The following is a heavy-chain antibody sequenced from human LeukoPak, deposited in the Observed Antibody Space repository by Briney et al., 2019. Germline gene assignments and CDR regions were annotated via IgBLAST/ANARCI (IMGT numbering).Heavy chain of an antibody. CDR1: GFTFSSYG. CDR2: ISGSGGST. Sequence: GGSLRLSCAASGFTFSSYGMSWVRQAPGKGLEWVSAISGSGGSTCYADSVKGRCTISRDNSKNTLYLQMNSLRAEDTAVYYCAKDLYSSPYWFDPWGQGTLVTVSS. J-gene: IGHJ5*02. D-gene: IGHD6-13*01. CDR3: AKDLYSSPYWFDP. V-gene: IGHV3-23*01.